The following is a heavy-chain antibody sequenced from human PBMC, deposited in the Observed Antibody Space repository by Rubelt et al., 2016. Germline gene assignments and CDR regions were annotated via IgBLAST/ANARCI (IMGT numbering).Heavy chain of an antibody. V-gene: IGHV3-30*03. J-gene: IGHJ5*02. CDR2: ISYDGSNK. D-gene: IGHD6-19*01. CDR3: ARQQWLPRWWFDP. Sequence: QVQLVESGGGVVQPGRSLRLSCAASGFTFSSYGMHWVRQAPGKGLEWVAVISYDGSNKYYADSVKGRFTISRDNSTNSLYLQMNSLRAEDTAVYYCARQQWLPRWWFDPWGQGTLVTVSS. CDR1: GFTFSSYG.